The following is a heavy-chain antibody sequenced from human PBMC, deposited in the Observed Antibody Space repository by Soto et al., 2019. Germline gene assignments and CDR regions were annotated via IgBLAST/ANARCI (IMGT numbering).Heavy chain of an antibody. CDR2: ISSSSYI. V-gene: IGHV3-21*01. D-gene: IGHD2-15*01. Sequence: PGGSLRLSCAASGFTFSSYSMNWVRQAPGKGLEWVSSISSSSYIYYADSVKGRFTISRDNAKNSLYLQMNSLRAEDTAVYYCARFGSYYTFDYWGQGTLVTVSS. CDR1: GFTFSSYS. J-gene: IGHJ4*02. CDR3: ARFGSYYTFDY.